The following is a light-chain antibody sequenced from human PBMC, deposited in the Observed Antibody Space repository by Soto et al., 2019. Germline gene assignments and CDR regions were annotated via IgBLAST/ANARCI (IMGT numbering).Light chain of an antibody. CDR1: SSDVGGYNY. Sequence: QSALTQPASVSGSPGQSIAISCTGTSSDVGGYNYVSWYQQHPGKTPNLVIYDVSNRPSGVSNRFSGSKSGNTASLTISGLQAEDEADYYCSSYTSSSTWVFGGGTKVTVL. CDR2: DVS. V-gene: IGLV2-14*01. CDR3: SSYTSSSTWV. J-gene: IGLJ3*02.